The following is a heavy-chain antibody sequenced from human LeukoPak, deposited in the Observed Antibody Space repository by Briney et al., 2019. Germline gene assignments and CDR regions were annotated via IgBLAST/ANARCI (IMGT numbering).Heavy chain of an antibody. D-gene: IGHD2-21*02. CDR3: AREPYCGGDCYSFDY. CDR2: IYYSGST. V-gene: IGHV4-59*12. J-gene: IGHJ4*02. CDR1: GGSISSYY. Sequence: PSETLSLTCTVSGGSISSYYWSWIRQPPGKGLEWIGYIYYSGSTNYNPSLKSRVTMSVDTSKNQFSLKLSSVTAADTAVYYCAREPYCGGDCYSFDYWGQGTLVTVSS.